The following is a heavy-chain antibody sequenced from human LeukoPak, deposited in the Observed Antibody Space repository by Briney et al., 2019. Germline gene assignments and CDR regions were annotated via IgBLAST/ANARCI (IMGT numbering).Heavy chain of an antibody. Sequence: SETLSLTCSVSDDSFNAHYWTWIRHPPGKGLEWIGYISSIGSTNYNPSLKSRVTITIDTSKKQFSLKMTSVTAADTAVYYCARDPTTVTKGFDVWGQGTMVTVSS. D-gene: IGHD4-17*01. CDR1: DDSFNAHY. J-gene: IGHJ3*01. V-gene: IGHV4-59*11. CDR2: ISSIGST. CDR3: ARDPTTVTKGFDV.